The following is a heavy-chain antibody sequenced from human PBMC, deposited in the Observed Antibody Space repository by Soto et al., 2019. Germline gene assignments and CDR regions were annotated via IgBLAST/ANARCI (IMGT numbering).Heavy chain of an antibody. Sequence: ASVKVPCKASGYTFTSYALHWVRQAPGQRLEWMGWINAGNGNTKYSQKFPGSVTITRDTSASTAYMELSSLRSEDTAVYYCARPAALVRVELLQGHFEHWGQGTLVTVSS. CDR2: INAGNGNT. V-gene: IGHV1-3*01. CDR3: ARPAALVRVELLQGHFEH. CDR1: GYTFTSYA. D-gene: IGHD1-26*01. J-gene: IGHJ1*01.